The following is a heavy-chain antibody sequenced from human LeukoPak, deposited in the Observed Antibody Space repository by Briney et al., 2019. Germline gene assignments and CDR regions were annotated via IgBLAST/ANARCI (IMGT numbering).Heavy chain of an antibody. CDR3: ARDRGTWNDDGFDY. CDR2: IYTSGTT. CDR1: GGSISSYY. D-gene: IGHD1-1*01. J-gene: IGHJ4*02. Sequence: SETLSLTCTVSGGSISSYYWSWIRQPAGKGLEWIGRIYTSGTTHYNPSLKSRGTMSVDTSKNQFSLKLSSVTAADTAVYYCARDRGTWNDDGFDYWGQRTLVTVSS. V-gene: IGHV4-4*07.